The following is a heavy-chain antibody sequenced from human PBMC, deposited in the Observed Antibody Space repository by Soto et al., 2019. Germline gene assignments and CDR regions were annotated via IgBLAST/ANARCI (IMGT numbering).Heavy chain of an antibody. CDR2: INHRGST. Sequence: SETLSLTCAVYGGSFSGYQWTWIRQPPGKGLGWIGEINHRGSTNLNPSLGSRVTSLVDTSKNQFSLKLRSVTAADTAVYYCARGRQVAPSALFRRAGDYSLDVWGQGTTVTVSS. CDR3: ARGRQVAPSALFRRAGDYSLDV. V-gene: IGHV4-34*01. D-gene: IGHD2-2*01. J-gene: IGHJ6*02. CDR1: GGSFSGYQ.